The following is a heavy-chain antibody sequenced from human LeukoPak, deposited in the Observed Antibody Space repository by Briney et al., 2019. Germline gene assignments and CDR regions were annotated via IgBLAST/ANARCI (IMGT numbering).Heavy chain of an antibody. J-gene: IGHJ4*02. CDR1: GGSISSYY. Sequence: NPSETLSLTCTVSGGSISSYYWSWIRQPAGKGLEWIGRIYTSGSTNYNPSLKSRVTMSVDTSKNQFSLKLSSVTAADTAVYYCARGARIAAAGTGFDYWGQGTLVTVSS. CDR2: IYTSGST. CDR3: ARGARIAAAGTGFDY. V-gene: IGHV4-4*07. D-gene: IGHD6-13*01.